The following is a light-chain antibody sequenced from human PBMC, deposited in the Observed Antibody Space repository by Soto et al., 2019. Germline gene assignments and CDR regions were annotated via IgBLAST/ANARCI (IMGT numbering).Light chain of an antibody. CDR1: TGPVTSGHY. Sequence: QAVVTQESSLTVSPGGTVTLTCGSSTGPVTSGHYPYWFQQRPGQAPKTLIYDTSSKHSWTPARFSGSLLGGRAALTLAGAQPEDEADYYCLLSFSDGRGIFGGGPKLTVL. CDR3: LLSFSDGRGI. J-gene: IGLJ2*01. CDR2: DTS. V-gene: IGLV7-46*01.